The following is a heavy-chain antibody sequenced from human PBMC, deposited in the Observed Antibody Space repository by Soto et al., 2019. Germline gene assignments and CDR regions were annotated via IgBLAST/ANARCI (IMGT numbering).Heavy chain of an antibody. CDR3: ARELRPDV. CDR1: GFTVSSKY. Sequence: EARLVDSGGGLIHPGGCLRLDCAVSGFTVSSKYMNRVRQAPGKGLEWVSISWSAGLTYYADSVKGRFTSARDTSKNIVYHQMKSPRVEVSALYYCARELRPDVWGQGTLVTVSS. J-gene: IGHJ4*02. V-gene: IGHV3-53*01. CDR2: SWSAGLT. D-gene: IGHD2-15*01.